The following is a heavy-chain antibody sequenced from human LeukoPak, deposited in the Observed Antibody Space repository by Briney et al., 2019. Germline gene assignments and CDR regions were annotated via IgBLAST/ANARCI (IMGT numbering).Heavy chain of an antibody. Sequence: GGSLRLSCAASGFTFSRYSVNWVRQAPGKGLEWVADIWYDGSNKYYADSVKGRFTISRDNSKNTLYLQMNSLRAEDTAVYYCARDIYESDLYYFDCWGQGTLVTVSS. V-gene: IGHV3-33*08. CDR1: GFTFSRYS. J-gene: IGHJ4*02. CDR3: ARDIYESDLYYFDC. D-gene: IGHD2/OR15-2a*01. CDR2: IWYDGSNK.